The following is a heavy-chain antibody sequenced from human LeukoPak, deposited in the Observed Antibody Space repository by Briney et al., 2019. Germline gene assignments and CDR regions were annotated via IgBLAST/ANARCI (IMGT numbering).Heavy chain of an antibody. V-gene: IGHV5-51*01. CDR3: ARTVFFNSYYYYGMDV. CDR1: GCRFTSYW. D-gene: IGHD4-23*01. Sequence: GGSLKISFKGSGCRFTSYWIGWVRQLPGKSLEWMGIIYPGDSDTRYSPSFQGQVTISADKSISTAYLQWSSLKASDTAMYYCARTVFFNSYYYYGMDVWGQGTTVTVSS. J-gene: IGHJ6*02. CDR2: IYPGDSDT.